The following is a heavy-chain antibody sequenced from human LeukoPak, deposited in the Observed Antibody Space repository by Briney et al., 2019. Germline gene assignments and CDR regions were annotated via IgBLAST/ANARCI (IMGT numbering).Heavy chain of an antibody. CDR3: TRLYD. J-gene: IGHJ4*02. D-gene: IGHD5/OR15-5a*01. V-gene: IGHV3-73*01. CDR2: IRSKANSYAT. CDR1: GITFIKYS. Sequence: GGSLRLSCAASGITFIKYSMTWVRQAPGKGLEWVGRIRSKANSYATAYAASVKGRFTISRDDSKNTAYLQMNSLKTEDTAVYYCTRLYDWGQGTLVTVSS.